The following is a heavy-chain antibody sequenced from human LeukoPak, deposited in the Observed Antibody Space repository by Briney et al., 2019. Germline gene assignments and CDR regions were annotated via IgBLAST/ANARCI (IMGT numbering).Heavy chain of an antibody. CDR2: INSDGSST. Sequence: QPGGSLRLSCAASGFTFSSYWMHWVRQAPGKGLVWVSRINSDGSSTSYADSVRGRFTISRDNAKNTLYLQMNSLRAEDTAVYYCARETGKVVRFFNYWGQGTLVTVCS. CDR3: ARETGKVVRFFNY. J-gene: IGHJ4*02. V-gene: IGHV3-74*01. CDR1: GFTFSSYW. D-gene: IGHD4-23*01.